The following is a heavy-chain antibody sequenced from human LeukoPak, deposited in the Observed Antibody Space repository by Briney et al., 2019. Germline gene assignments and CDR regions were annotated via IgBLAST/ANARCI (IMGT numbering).Heavy chain of an antibody. Sequence: GGSLRLSCAASGFSFSDFCMSWVRQAPGKGLEWVAVIWYDGSNKYYAHSVKGRFIISRDNSKNTLYVQMNSLRAEDTAVYYCARENYRYYYDSSGSGYYFDYWGQGTLVTVSS. D-gene: IGHD3-22*01. CDR3: ARENYRYYYDSSGSGYYFDY. V-gene: IGHV3-33*08. J-gene: IGHJ4*02. CDR2: IWYDGSNK. CDR1: GFSFSDFC.